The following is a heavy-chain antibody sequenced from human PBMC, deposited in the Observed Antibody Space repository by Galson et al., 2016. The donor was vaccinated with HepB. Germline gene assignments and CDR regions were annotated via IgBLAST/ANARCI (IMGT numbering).Heavy chain of an antibody. V-gene: IGHV3-53*01. D-gene: IGHD1-26*01. CDR3: ARDSGSVSFDY. Sequence: SLRLSCAASGFSVSSNYLSWVRQAPGKGLEWVSVIFSAGTTYYADSVKGRFTISRDNSKNTLYLQMNSLIAEDTAVYYCARDSGSVSFDYWGQGTLVTVSS. CDR1: GFSVSSNY. J-gene: IGHJ4*02. CDR2: IFSAGTT.